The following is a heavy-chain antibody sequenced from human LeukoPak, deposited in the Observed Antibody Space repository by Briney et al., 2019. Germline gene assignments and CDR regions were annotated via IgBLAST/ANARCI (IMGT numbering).Heavy chain of an antibody. CDR2: ISYDGSDT. CDR1: GFTFSNYA. D-gene: IGHD6-19*01. V-gene: IGHV3-30*18. Sequence: GGSLRLSCAASGFTFSNYAIHWVRQAPGKGLECVAVISYDGSDTYYADSVKGRFTISRDNSKNTLYLQMNSLRAEDTAVYYCAKGPGGVAGSYYFDYWGQGTLVTVSS. J-gene: IGHJ4*02. CDR3: AKGPGGVAGSYYFDY.